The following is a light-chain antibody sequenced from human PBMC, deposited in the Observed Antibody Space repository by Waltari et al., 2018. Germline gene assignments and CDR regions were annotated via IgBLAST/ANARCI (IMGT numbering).Light chain of an antibody. CDR1: QSIASY. CDR2: GAS. CDR3: QQSYRSQAVT. J-gene: IGKJ1*01. Sequence: DIQMTQSPSSLSASVGDRVTITCRASQSIASYLNWYQQKPGKAPKVLIYGASNLQSGVPSRFSGSESGTDFTLTISSLQAEDSATYYCQQSYRSQAVTFGQGTKVEIK. V-gene: IGKV1-39*01.